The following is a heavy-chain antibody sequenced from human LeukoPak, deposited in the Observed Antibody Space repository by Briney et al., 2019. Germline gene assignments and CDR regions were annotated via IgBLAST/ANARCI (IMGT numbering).Heavy chain of an antibody. CDR3: ARLLLDYGDYPQPSDY. CDR1: GYTFTSYG. CDR2: ISAYNGNT. J-gene: IGHJ4*02. Sequence: GASVKVSCKASGYTFTSYGISWVRQAPGQGLEWMGWISAYNGNTNYAQKLQGRVTMTTDTSTSTAYMELRSLRSDDTAVYYCARLLLDYGDYPQPSDYWGQGTLVTVSS. D-gene: IGHD4-17*01. V-gene: IGHV1-18*01.